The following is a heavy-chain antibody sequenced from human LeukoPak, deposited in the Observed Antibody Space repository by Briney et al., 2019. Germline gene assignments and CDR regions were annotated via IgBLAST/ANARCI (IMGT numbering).Heavy chain of an antibody. CDR1: GGSFSGYY. J-gene: IGHJ5*02. Sequence: PSETLSLTCAVYGGSFSGYYWSWIRQPPGKGLEWIGEINHSGSTNYNPSLKSRVTISVDTSKNQFSLKLSSVTAADTAVYYCARGTRRGWFDPWGQGTPVTVSS. CDR3: ARGTRRGWFDP. V-gene: IGHV4-34*01. CDR2: INHSGST.